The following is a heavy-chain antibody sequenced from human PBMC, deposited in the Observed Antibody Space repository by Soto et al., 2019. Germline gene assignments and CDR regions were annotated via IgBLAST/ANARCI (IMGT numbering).Heavy chain of an antibody. D-gene: IGHD3-3*01. J-gene: IGHJ6*03. CDR3: ARGRTKLWSGYTSYYYMDV. Sequence: SETLSLTCTVSGGSISSYYWSWIRQPPGKGLEWIGYIYYSGSTNYNPSLKSRVTISVDTSKNQFSLKLSSVTAADTAVYYCARGRTKLWSGYTSYYYMDVWGKGTTVTVSS. V-gene: IGHV4-59*01. CDR2: IYYSGST. CDR1: GGSISSYY.